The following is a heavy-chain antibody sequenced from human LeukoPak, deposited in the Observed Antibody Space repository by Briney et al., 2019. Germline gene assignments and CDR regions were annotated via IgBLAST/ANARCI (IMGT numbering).Heavy chain of an antibody. V-gene: IGHV3-7*05. CDR1: GFSFSSDW. D-gene: IGHD2-15*01. CDR3: AKIDSVRLHLDY. CDR2: IKQDGSET. Sequence: GGSLRLSCAASGFSFSSDWMSWARQAPGGGVEWVANIKQDGSETHYVDSVKGRFTISRDNAKNSLYLQMNSLRAEDTAVYYCAKIDSVRLHLDYWGQGTLVTVSS. J-gene: IGHJ4*02.